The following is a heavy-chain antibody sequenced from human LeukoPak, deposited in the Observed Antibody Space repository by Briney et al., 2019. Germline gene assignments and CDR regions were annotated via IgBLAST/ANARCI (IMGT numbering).Heavy chain of an antibody. CDR3: ATGVRSTNYYDSSGYYLGVFDY. V-gene: IGHV1-24*01. CDR1: GYTLTELS. Sequence: ASVKVSCKVSGYTLTELSMHWVRQAPGKGLEWMGGFDPEDGETIYAQKFQGRVTMTEDTSTDTAYMELSSLRSEDTAVYYCATGVRSTNYYDSSGYYLGVFDYWGPGTLVTVSS. J-gene: IGHJ4*02. CDR2: FDPEDGET. D-gene: IGHD3-22*01.